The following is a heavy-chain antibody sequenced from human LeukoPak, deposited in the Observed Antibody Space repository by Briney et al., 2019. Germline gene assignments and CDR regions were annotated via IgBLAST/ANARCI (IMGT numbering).Heavy chain of an antibody. J-gene: IGHJ2*01. V-gene: IGHV1-18*01. Sequence: ASVKVSCKASGYTFTHHGITWVRQAPGQGLEWMGWISAFNGDTIYAQTVQGGVTMTTDTSTTTAYMELRSLTSDDTALYYCARDPSNTSGRYQYFDLWGRGTLVTVSS. CDR2: ISAFNGDT. D-gene: IGHD6-19*01. CDR1: GYTFTHHG. CDR3: ARDPSNTSGRYQYFDL.